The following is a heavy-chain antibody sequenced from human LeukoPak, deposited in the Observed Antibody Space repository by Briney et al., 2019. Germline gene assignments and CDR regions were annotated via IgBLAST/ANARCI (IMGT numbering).Heavy chain of an antibody. CDR3: AREGTTGPNAAKYYYYYYMDV. J-gene: IGHJ6*03. CDR2: INPSGGST. V-gene: IGHV1-46*01. D-gene: IGHD1-1*01. Sequence: ASVKVSCKASGYTFTSYYMHWVRQAPGQGLEWMGIINPSGGSTSYAQKFQGRVTMTRDTSTSTVYMELSSLRAEDTAVYYCAREGTTGPNAAKYYYYYYMDVWGKGTTVTVSS. CDR1: GYTFTSYY.